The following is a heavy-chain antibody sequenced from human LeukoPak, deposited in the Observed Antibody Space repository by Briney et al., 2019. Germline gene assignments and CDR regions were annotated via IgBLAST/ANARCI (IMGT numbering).Heavy chain of an antibody. V-gene: IGHV1-69*13. J-gene: IGHJ4*02. D-gene: IGHD3-3*01. CDR2: IIPIFGTA. CDR1: GGTFSSYA. Sequence: ASVKVSCKASGGTFSSYAISWVRQAPGQGLEWMGGIIPIFGTANYAQRFQGRVTITADESTSTAYMELSSLRSEDTAVYYCARASDYDFWSGYFDYWGQGTLVTVSS. CDR3: ARASDYDFWSGYFDY.